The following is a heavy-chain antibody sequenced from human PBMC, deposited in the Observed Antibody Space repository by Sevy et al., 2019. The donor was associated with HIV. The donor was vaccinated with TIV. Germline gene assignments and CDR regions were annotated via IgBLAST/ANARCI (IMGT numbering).Heavy chain of an antibody. CDR3: ANGPARTCDV. CDR1: GFIFSGYT. V-gene: IGHV3-23*01. CDR2: ISGSGGGT. J-gene: IGHJ3*01. Sequence: GGSLRISCAASGFIFSGYTMSWVRQAPGKGLEWVSSISGSGGGTYYADSVKGRFTISRDNSKNTLYLQANSLRAEDTAVYYCANGPARTCDVWGQGTMVTVSS.